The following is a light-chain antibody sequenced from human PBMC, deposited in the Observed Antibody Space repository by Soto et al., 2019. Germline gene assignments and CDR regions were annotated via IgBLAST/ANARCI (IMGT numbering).Light chain of an antibody. CDR3: QQYGSSPRS. J-gene: IGKJ1*01. V-gene: IGKV3-20*01. Sequence: EVVLTQSPGTLSLSPGERATLSCRASQSVSGTYIAWYQQKPGQAPRLIIYGASSRATGIPDRFSGSGSGTEFTLTIGRLEPEDFAVYYCQQYGSSPRSFGQGTKVEIK. CDR2: GAS. CDR1: QSVSGTY.